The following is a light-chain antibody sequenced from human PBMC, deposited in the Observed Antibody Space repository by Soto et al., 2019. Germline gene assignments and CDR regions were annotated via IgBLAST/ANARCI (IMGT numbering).Light chain of an antibody. Sequence: DIVMTQSPDSLAVSLGERATINCKSSQTILYSPNNKNSLAWFQQKPGQPPKLLINWGSTRESGVPDRFSGSGSGTDFTLTISSLQAEDVAVYYCQQYGSSPPYTFGQGTKLEIK. CDR1: QTILYSPNNKNS. J-gene: IGKJ2*01. V-gene: IGKV4-1*01. CDR2: WGS. CDR3: QQYGSSPPYT.